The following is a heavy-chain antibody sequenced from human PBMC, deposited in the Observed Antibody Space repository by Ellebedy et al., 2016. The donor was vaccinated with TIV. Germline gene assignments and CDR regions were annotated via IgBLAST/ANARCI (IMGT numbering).Heavy chain of an antibody. J-gene: IGHJ5*02. CDR1: GYSFTSYW. V-gene: IGHV5-51*01. Sequence: PGGSLRLSCKGSGYSFTSYWIGWVRQMPGKGLEWMGIIYLGDSDTRYSPSFPGQVTISADKSISPAYLQWSSLKASDTAMYYCARFISWFDPWGQGTLVTVSS. D-gene: IGHD3-10*01. CDR2: IYLGDSDT. CDR3: ARFISWFDP.